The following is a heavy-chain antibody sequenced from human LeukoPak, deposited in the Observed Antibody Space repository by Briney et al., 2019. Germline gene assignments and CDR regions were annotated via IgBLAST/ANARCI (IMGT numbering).Heavy chain of an antibody. V-gene: IGHV1-69*13. J-gene: IGHJ5*02. Sequence: SVKVSYKASGGTFSSYAISWVRQAPGQGLEWMGGIIPIFGTANYAQKFQGRVTITADESTSTAYMELSSLRSEDTAVYYCARDRYSGSYRWFDPWGQGTLVTVSS. CDR1: GGTFSSYA. CDR3: ARDRYSGSYRWFDP. D-gene: IGHD1-26*01. CDR2: IIPIFGTA.